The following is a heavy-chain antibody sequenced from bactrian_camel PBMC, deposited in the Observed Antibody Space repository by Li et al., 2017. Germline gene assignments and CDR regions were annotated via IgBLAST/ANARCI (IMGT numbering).Heavy chain of an antibody. D-gene: IGHD2*01. CDR3: AADLDRPYCSGGFWNSRDNI. Sequence: QLVESGGGLVQPGGSLKLSCAPSGLSVSDFSMAWFRQSPGKEREAVAAIRRDDLTAYTDSVKGRFTISLDNPANTVYLQLNSLNPEDTAMYYCAADLDRPYCSGGFWNSRDNIWGQGTQVTVS. V-gene: IGHV3S56*01. CDR1: GLSVSDFS. CDR2: IRRDDLT. J-gene: IGHJ4*01.